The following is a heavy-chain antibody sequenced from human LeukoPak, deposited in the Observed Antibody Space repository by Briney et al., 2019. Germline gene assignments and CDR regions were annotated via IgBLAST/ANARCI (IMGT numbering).Heavy chain of an antibody. D-gene: IGHD3-3*01. CDR1: GFTFDDYG. CDR3: ARDQYDFWSGYLFDY. CDR2: INWNGGST. Sequence: GGSLRLSCAASGFTFDDYGMSWVRQAPGKGLEWVSGINWNGGSTGYADSVKGRFTISRDNAKNSLYLQMNSLRDEDTAVYYCARDQYDFWSGYLFDYWGQGTLVTVSS. V-gene: IGHV3-20*04. J-gene: IGHJ4*02.